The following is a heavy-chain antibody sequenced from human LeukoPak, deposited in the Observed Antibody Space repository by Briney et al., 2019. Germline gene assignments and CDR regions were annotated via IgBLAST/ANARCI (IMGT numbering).Heavy chain of an antibody. D-gene: IGHD3-9*01. Sequence: GGSLRLSCATSGFSFTDYPMNWVRQAPGKGLEWISNIRTTAEGAKYAYYADSVKGRVTISRDDGKNTLYLHMNSLRDDDTAVYYCATDQRYAFDYWGQGILVTLPS. J-gene: IGHJ4*02. CDR2: IRTTAEGAKYA. V-gene: IGHV3-48*02. CDR1: GFSFTDYP. CDR3: ATDQRYAFDY.